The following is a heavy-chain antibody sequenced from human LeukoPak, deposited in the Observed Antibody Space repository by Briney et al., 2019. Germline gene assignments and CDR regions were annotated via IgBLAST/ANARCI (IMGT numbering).Heavy chain of an antibody. Sequence: ASVKVSCKASGYTFTRYYLHCVRQAPGQRPEWLRWINPNSGGTNYAKKFQGRFTMTRDTSISTAYMELSRLRSDDTAEYYCARALYYDSSGYYSSSYYYFQHWGQGTLVTVSS. CDR3: ARALYYDSSGYYSSSYYYFQH. CDR1: GYTFTRYY. J-gene: IGHJ1*01. V-gene: IGHV1-2*02. CDR2: INPNSGGT. D-gene: IGHD3-22*01.